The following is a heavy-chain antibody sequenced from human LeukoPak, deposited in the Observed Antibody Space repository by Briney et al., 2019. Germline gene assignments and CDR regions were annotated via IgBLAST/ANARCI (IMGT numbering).Heavy chain of an antibody. D-gene: IGHD3-16*01. CDR3: ARGVGVYDYVWGRSY. CDR2: ISSGGDTF. J-gene: IGHJ4*02. Sequence: GGSLRLSCAASGFIFSDYYMVWIRQAPGKGLEWVAYISSGGDTFFYADSVKGRFTISRDNSGDSLYLQMNSLRAEDTAVYYCARGVGVYDYVWGRSYWGQGTLVTVPS. CDR1: GFIFSDYY. V-gene: IGHV3-11*01.